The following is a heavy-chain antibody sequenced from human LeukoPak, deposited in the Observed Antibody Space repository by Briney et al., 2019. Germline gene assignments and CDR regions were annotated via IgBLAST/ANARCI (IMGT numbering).Heavy chain of an antibody. CDR1: GFTFSSYG. J-gene: IGHJ4*02. CDR3: AKDMWRRDGYNPLGIFDY. V-gene: IGHV3-23*01. Sequence: GGSLRLSCAASGFTFSSYGMSWVRQAPGKGLECVSAISGSGGSTYYADSVKGRFTISRDNSKNTVSLQMNSLGAEDTAVYYCAKDMWRRDGYNPLGIFDYWGQGTLVTVS. CDR2: ISGSGGST. D-gene: IGHD5-24*01.